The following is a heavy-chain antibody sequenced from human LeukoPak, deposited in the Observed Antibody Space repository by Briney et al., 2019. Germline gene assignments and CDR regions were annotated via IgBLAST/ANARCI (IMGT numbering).Heavy chain of an antibody. D-gene: IGHD5-24*01. CDR2: IYSGGST. CDR3: ARDGAGVEMATIFAY. J-gene: IGHJ4*02. V-gene: IGHV3-66*01. CDR1: GFTVSSNY. Sequence: GGSLRLSCAASGFTVSSNYMSWVRQAPGKGLEWVSVIYSGGSTYYADSVKGRFTISRDNSKNTLYLQMNSLRAEDTAVYYCARDGAGVEMATIFAYWGQGTLVTVSS.